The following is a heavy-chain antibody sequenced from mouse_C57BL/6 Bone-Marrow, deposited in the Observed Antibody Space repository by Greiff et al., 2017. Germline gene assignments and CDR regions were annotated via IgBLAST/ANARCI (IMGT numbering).Heavy chain of an antibody. CDR2: IDPSDSYT. V-gene: IGHV1-69*01. Sequence: VQLQQPGAELVMPGASVKLSCKASGYTFTSYWMHWVKQRPGQGLEWIGEIDPSDSYTNYNQKFKGKSTLTVDKSSSTPYMQLSSLTSEDSAVYYCARPAYYSNYYWGQGTLVTVSA. CDR1: GYTFTSYW. J-gene: IGHJ3*01. D-gene: IGHD2-5*01. CDR3: ARPAYYSNYY.